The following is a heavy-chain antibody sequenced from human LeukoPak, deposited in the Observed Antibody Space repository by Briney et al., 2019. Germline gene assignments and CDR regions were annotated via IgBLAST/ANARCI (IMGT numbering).Heavy chain of an antibody. V-gene: IGHV3-7*03. Sequence: GGSLRLSCVASGFMFDRYWMSWVRQAPGKGLEWVANIKSDASEEKYLDSVMGRFKISRDNSESTLYLRMDSLGADDTAVYYCAKVREAWDYWGQGTQVTVSS. CDR2: IKSDASEE. CDR1: GFMFDRYW. D-gene: IGHD5-24*01. J-gene: IGHJ4*02. CDR3: AKVREAWDY.